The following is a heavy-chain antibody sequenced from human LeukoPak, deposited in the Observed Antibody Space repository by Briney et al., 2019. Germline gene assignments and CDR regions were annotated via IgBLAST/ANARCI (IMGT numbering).Heavy chain of an antibody. Sequence: PSETLSLTCTVSGGSISSYYWSWLRQPPAKGLEWVGYIYYSGSTNYNPSLQSRVTISVNTSKNQFSLKLSYVTAADTAVYYCARGFSAYYYDSSGYYCDYWGQGTLVTVSS. CDR2: IYYSGST. CDR1: GGSISSYY. D-gene: IGHD3-22*01. V-gene: IGHV4-59*01. J-gene: IGHJ4*02. CDR3: ARGFSAYYYDSSGYYCDY.